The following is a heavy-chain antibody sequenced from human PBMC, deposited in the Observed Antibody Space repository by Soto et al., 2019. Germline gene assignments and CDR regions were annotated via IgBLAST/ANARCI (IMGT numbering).Heavy chain of an antibody. CDR1: GGTFSSYA. CDR2: IIPIFGTA. J-gene: IGHJ6*02. V-gene: IGHV1-69*06. CDR3: ARGNIKRSIAANEEDYYGMDV. Sequence: SVKVSCKASGGTFSSYAISWVRQAPGLGLEWMGGIIPIFGTANYAQKFQGRVTITADKSTSTAYMELSSLRSEDTAVYYCARGNIKRSIAANEEDYYGMDVWGQGTTVTVSS. D-gene: IGHD6-6*01.